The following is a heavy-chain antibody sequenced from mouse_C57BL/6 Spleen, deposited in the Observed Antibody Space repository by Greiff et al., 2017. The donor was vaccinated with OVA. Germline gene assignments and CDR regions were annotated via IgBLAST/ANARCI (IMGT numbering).Heavy chain of an antibody. CDR3: TREQGTTVVATDYAMDY. CDR1: GFTFSSYA. D-gene: IGHD1-1*01. J-gene: IGHJ4*01. Sequence: EVKLVESGEGLVKPGGSLKLSCAASGFTFSSYAMSWVRQTPEKRLEWVAYISSGGDYIYYADTVKGRFTISRDNARNTLYLQMSSLKSEDTAMYYCTREQGTTVVATDYAMDYWGQGTSVTVSS. V-gene: IGHV5-9-1*02. CDR2: ISSGGDYI.